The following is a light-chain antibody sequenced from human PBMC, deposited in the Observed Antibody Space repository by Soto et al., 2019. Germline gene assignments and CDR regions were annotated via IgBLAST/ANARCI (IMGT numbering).Light chain of an antibody. V-gene: IGKV1-33*01. CDR3: QQYYSYPRT. J-gene: IGKJ1*01. Sequence: QLTQTPSSLSASIGDRVTIACQASQHVGVYLNWYQQQPGKPPRVLIYDTSHLETGVPPRFSGSGSGTDFTLTISCLQSEDFATYYCQQYYSYPRTCGQGTKVDIK. CDR1: QHVGVY. CDR2: DTS.